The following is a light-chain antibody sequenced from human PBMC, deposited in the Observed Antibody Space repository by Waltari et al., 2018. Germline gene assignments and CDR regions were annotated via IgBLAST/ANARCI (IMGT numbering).Light chain of an antibody. Sequence: SSELTQPPAVSVSPGQTARIPCSGSALPRKHAYWYHQKSGQVPLLVIYEDNRRPSGIPERFSGSSSGTKATLTITGAQADDEGDYYCYSTDSGGDHRGVFGGGTRLTVL. CDR1: ALPRKH. CDR2: EDN. V-gene: IGLV3-10*01. J-gene: IGLJ3*02. CDR3: YSTDSGGDHRGV.